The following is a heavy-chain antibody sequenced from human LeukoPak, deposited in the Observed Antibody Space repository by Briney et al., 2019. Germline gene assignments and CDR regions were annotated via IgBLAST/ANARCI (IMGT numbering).Heavy chain of an antibody. D-gene: IGHD6-13*01. CDR1: GFTFSSYA. V-gene: IGHV3-23*01. CDR3: AKGAAAAGERLYYYYGMDV. Sequence: PGGSLRLSCAASGFTFSSYAMSWVRQAPGKGLEWVSAICGSGGSTYYADSVKGQFTISRDNSKNTLYLQMNSLRAEDTAVYYCAKGAAAAGERLYYYYGMDVWGKGTTVTVSS. CDR2: ICGSGGST. J-gene: IGHJ6*04.